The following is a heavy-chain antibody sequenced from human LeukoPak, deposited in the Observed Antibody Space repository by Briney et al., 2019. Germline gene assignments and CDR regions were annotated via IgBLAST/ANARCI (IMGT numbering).Heavy chain of an antibody. V-gene: IGHV3-21*01. CDR3: AREECSSTSCYYGY. CDR2: ISSSSSYI. J-gene: IGHJ4*02. Sequence: GGSLRLSCAASGFTFSSYSMNWVRQAPGKGLEWVSSISSSSSYIYYADSVKGRFTISRDNAKNSLYLQMDSLRAEDTAVYYCAREECSSTSCYYGYWGQGTLVTVSS. CDR1: GFTFSSYS. D-gene: IGHD2-2*01.